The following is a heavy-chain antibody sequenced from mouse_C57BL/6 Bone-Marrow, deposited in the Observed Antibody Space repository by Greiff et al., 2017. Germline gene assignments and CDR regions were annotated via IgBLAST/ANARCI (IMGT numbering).Heavy chain of an antibody. V-gene: IGHV7-3*01. CDR3: ARSHAIAY. J-gene: IGHJ4*01. Sequence: EVQVVESGGGLVQPGGSLSLSCAASGFTFTDYYMSWVRQPPGKALEWIGFIRNKANGYTTEYSASVKGRFTISRDESQSSLYLEMNALRAGDSTTYYCARSHAIAYWGQGTSVTVSS. CDR2: IRNKANGYTT. CDR1: GFTFTDYY.